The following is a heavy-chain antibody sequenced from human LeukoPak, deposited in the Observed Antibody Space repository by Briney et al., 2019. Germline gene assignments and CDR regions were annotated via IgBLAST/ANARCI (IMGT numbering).Heavy chain of an antibody. CDR3: ASIRGTLGY. J-gene: IGHJ4*02. Sequence: GGSLRLSCAASGFTFSDHFMDWVRQAPGKGLEWVGRIKNKANSYITQYAASMEGRFTISRDDSKNSLYLQMSSLKTEDTAMYYCASIRGTLGYWGQGTVSPSPQ. V-gene: IGHV3-72*01. CDR2: IKNKANSYIT. D-gene: IGHD1-26*01. CDR1: GFTFSDHF.